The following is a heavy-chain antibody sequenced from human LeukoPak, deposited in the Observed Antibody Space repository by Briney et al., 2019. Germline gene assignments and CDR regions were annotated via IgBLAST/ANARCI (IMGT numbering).Heavy chain of an antibody. V-gene: IGHV1-18*01. D-gene: IGHD2-21*02. CDR2: ISGYNGNT. CDR3: ARPPYCGGDCYGGSDY. J-gene: IGHJ4*02. CDR1: GYTFTSYG. Sequence: GASVKVSCKASGYTFTSYGFSWVRQAPGQGLEWMGWISGYNGNTNYAQKLQGRVTMTTDTSTSTAYMELSSLRSEDTAVYYCARPPYCGGDCYGGSDYWGQGTLVTVSS.